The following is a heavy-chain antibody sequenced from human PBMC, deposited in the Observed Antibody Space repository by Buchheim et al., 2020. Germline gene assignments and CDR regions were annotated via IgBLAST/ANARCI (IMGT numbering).Heavy chain of an antibody. CDR1: GFTFSSYA. Sequence: QVQLVESGGGVVQPGRSLRLSCAASGFTFSSYAMHWVRQAPGKGLEWVAVISYDGSNKYYADSVKGRFTISRDNSKNTLYLKMNSLRAEDTAVYYCASHSIAARPLDYWGQGTL. V-gene: IGHV3-30-3*01. CDR2: ISYDGSNK. J-gene: IGHJ4*02. CDR3: ASHSIAARPLDY. D-gene: IGHD6-6*01.